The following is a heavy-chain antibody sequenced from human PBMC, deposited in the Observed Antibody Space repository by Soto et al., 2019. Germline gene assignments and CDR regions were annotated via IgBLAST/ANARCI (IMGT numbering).Heavy chain of an antibody. J-gene: IGHJ5*02. V-gene: IGHV1-3*04. CDR3: AREGALGGPNWFDP. CDR1: GYTFANYA. Sequence: QVQLVQSGAEVKKPGASVKLSCKASGYTFANYALHWLRQAPGQRLEWMGWINTGNARTQYSQTFQDSITITRDTSATTAYMELGSLASEDTAVYYCAREGALGGPNWFDPWGQGTLVTVSS. D-gene: IGHD3-16*01. CDR2: INTGNART.